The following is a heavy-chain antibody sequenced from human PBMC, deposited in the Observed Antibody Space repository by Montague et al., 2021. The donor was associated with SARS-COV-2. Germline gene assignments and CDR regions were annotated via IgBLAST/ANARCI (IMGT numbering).Heavy chain of an antibody. CDR2: IGTAGDT. CDR1: GFTFSSYD. Sequence: SRRLSFAASGFTFSSYDMHWVRQATGKGLEWVSAIGTAGDTYYPGSVKGRFTISRENAKNSLYLQMNSLRAGDTAVYYCARANYYDSSGYKSYYYGMDVWGQGTTVTVSS. CDR3: ARANYYDSSGYKSYYYGMDV. V-gene: IGHV3-13*01. J-gene: IGHJ6*02. D-gene: IGHD3-22*01.